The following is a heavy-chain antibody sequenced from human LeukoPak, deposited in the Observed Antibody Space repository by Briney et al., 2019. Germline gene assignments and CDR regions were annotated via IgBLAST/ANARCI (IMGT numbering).Heavy chain of an antibody. D-gene: IGHD6-6*01. J-gene: IGHJ5*02. CDR3: ARGIQQLVRINWFDP. CDR2: IYYSGST. V-gene: IGHV4-59*01. Sequence: SETLSLTCTVSGGSISSYYWSWIRQPPGKGLEWIGYIYYSGSTNYNPSLKSRVTISVDTSKNQFSLKLSSVTAADTAVYYCARGIQQLVRINWFDPWGQGTLVTVSS. CDR1: GGSISSYY.